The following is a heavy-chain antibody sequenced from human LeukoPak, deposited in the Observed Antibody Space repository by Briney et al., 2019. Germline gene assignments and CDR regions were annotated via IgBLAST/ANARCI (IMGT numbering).Heavy chain of an antibody. J-gene: IGHJ4*02. CDR1: GGSISSSSYY. CDR2: IFYSGSA. D-gene: IGHD4-17*01. Sequence: PSETLSLSCTVSGGSISSSSYYWGWIRQPPGKGMEWIESIFYSGSAYYNPSLKRRVTISIDTSKNQFSLKLNSVTAADTAAYYCAKQSATSSVNDYWGQGTLVTVSS. V-gene: IGHV4-39*01. CDR3: AKQSATSSVNDY.